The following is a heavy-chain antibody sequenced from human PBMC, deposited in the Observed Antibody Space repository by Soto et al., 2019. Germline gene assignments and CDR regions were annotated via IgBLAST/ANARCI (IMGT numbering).Heavy chain of an antibody. Sequence: SETLSLTCTVSGGSISSGGYYWSWIRQHPGKGLEWIGYIYYSGSTYYNPSLKSRVTISVDTSKNQFSLKLSSVTAADTSVYYGARVGGVVVGQPYDDIVTGHFDIWGQGTMVTVSS. CDR1: GGSISSGGYY. J-gene: IGHJ3*02. V-gene: IGHV4-31*03. CDR2: IYYSGST. D-gene: IGHD3-9*01. CDR3: ARVGGVVVGQPYDDIVTGHFDI.